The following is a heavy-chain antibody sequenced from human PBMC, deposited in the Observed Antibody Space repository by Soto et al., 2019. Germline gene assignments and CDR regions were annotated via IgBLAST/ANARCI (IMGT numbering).Heavy chain of an antibody. D-gene: IGHD6-13*01. V-gene: IGHV1-2*02. CDR2: INPNSGGT. CDR3: ARAGQLVLPHYFDY. CDR1: GYTFIGYY. Sequence: ASVKVSCKASGYTFIGYYMHWVRQAPGQGLEWMGWINPNSGGTNYAQKFQGRVTMTRDTSISTAYMELSRLRSDDTAVYYCARAGQLVLPHYFDYWGQGTLVTVSS. J-gene: IGHJ4*02.